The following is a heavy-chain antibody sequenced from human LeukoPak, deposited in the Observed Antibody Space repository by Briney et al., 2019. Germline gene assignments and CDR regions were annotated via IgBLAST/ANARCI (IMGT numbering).Heavy chain of an antibody. V-gene: IGHV4-59*12. Sequence: PSETLSLTCTVSGGSISSYCWSWIRQPPGKGLEWIGYIYDSGSTNYNPSLKSRVTISVDTSKNQFSLKLSSVTAADTAVYYCASNSVLLWFGTFDPWGQGTLVTVSS. CDR1: GGSISSYC. J-gene: IGHJ5*02. CDR2: IYDSGST. CDR3: ASNSVLLWFGTFDP. D-gene: IGHD3-10*01.